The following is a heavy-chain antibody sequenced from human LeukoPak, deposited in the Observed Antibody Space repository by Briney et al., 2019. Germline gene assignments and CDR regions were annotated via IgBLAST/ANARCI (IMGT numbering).Heavy chain of an antibody. CDR1: GFSFADAW. J-gene: IGHJ4*02. Sequence: GGSLRLSCAASGFSFADAWMAWVRQTPGRGLEWLGRIKGETDGAATDLAAPVKGRFSISRDDSKNTLYLQMHSLQTEDTAVYYCTTDLTYLFNFAYWGQGTLVTVSS. D-gene: IGHD2/OR15-2a*01. V-gene: IGHV3-15*01. CDR3: TTDLTYLFNFAY. CDR2: IKGETDGAAT.